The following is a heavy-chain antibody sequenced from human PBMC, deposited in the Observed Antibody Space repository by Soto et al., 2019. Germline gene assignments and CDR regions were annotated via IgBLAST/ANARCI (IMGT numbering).Heavy chain of an antibody. V-gene: IGHV5-51*01. Sequence: LGESLKICKGSGYSFTSYWIGWVRQMPGKGLEWMGIIYPGDSDTRYSPSFQGQVTISADKCISTAYLQWSSLKASDTAMYYCARESGYQLLADWFDPWGQGTLVTVS. D-gene: IGHD2-2*01. CDR1: GYSFTSYW. J-gene: IGHJ5*02. CDR3: ARESGYQLLADWFDP. CDR2: IYPGDSDT.